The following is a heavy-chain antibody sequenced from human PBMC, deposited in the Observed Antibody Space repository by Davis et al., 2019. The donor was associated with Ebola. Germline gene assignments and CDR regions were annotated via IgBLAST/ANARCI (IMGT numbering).Heavy chain of an antibody. J-gene: IGHJ6*04. CDR1: GYSFTNYG. Sequence: AASVKVSCKASGYSFTNYGVNWVRQAPGQGLEWMGWISAYNGNTNYAQKFQGRVTITRDTSASTAYMELSSLRSEDTAVYYCARGEIVVVPAAPYYYYYGMDVWGKGTTVTVSS. CDR3: ARGEIVVVPAAPYYYYYGMDV. CDR2: ISAYNGNT. V-gene: IGHV1-18*01. D-gene: IGHD2-2*01.